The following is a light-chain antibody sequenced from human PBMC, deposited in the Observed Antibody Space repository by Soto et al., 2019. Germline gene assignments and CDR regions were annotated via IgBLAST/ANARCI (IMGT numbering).Light chain of an antibody. CDR3: GTWDSSLSAWV. V-gene: IGLV1-51*02. CDR1: SSNIGNNY. CDR2: ENN. Sequence: QAVVTQPPSVSAAPGQKVTISCSGSSSNIGNNYVSWYQQLPGTAPKLLIYENNKRPSGIPDRFSGSKSGTSATRGITGLQTGDEADYYCGTWDSSLSAWVFGGGTRVTVL. J-gene: IGLJ3*02.